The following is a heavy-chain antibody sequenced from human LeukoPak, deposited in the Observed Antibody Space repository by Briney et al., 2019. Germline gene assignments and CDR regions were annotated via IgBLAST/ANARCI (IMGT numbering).Heavy chain of an antibody. Sequence: GRSLRLSRAASGFTFSSYGMHWVRQAPGKGLEWVAVISYDGSNKYYADSVKGRFTISRDNSKNTLYLQMNSLRAEDTVVYYCAKDFRPYGLDPWGQGTLVTVSS. V-gene: IGHV3-30*18. CDR2: ISYDGSNK. D-gene: IGHD4-17*01. CDR1: GFTFSSYG. J-gene: IGHJ5*02. CDR3: AKDFRPYGLDP.